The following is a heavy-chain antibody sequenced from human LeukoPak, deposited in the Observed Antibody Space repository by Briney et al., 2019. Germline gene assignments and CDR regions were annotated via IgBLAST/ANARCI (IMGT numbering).Heavy chain of an antibody. CDR1: GGSISGYY. V-gene: IGHV4-31*03. J-gene: IGHJ3*02. D-gene: IGHD2-15*01. Sequence: SETLSLTCTVSGGSISGYYWTWIRQHPGMGLEWIGYIFYSGSTYYTPSLKSRVSMSVDTSKNQFSLKLTSLTAADTAVYYCARDVRCSGGTCYDALDIWGQGTMVTVSS. CDR2: IFYSGST. CDR3: ARDVRCSGGTCYDALDI.